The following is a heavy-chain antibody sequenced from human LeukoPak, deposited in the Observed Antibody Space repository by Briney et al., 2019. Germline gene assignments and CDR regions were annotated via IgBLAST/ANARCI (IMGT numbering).Heavy chain of an antibody. V-gene: IGHV1-69*13. CDR3: ARTGFDGSGSYYMDYYYGMDV. Sequence: VASVKVSCKASGGTFSSYDISWVRQAPGQGLEWMGGFIPIFGTGNYAQKFPGRVTITADESTSTAYMELSSLRSEDTAVYYCARTGFDGSGSYYMDYYYGMDVWGKGTTVTVSS. CDR2: FIPIFGTG. D-gene: IGHD3-10*01. J-gene: IGHJ6*04. CDR1: GGTFSSYD.